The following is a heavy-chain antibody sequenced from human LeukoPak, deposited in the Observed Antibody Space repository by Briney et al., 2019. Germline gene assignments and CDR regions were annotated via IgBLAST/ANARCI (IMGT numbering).Heavy chain of an antibody. J-gene: IGHJ4*02. Sequence: PSETLSLTCAVYGGSFSGYYWSWIRQPPGKGLEWIGEINHSGSTNYNPSLKSRVTISVDTSKNQFSLKLSSVTAADTAVYYCARDRGDYYDSSGYYPYYFDYWGQGTLVTVSS. CDR3: ARDRGDYYDSSGYYPYYFDY. V-gene: IGHV4-34*01. CDR1: GGSFSGYY. CDR2: INHSGST. D-gene: IGHD3-22*01.